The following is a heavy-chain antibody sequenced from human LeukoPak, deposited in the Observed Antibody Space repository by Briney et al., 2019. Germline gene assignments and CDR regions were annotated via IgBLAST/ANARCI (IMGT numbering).Heavy chain of an antibody. CDR3: ARDVSHPGQKGGVSTVCDY. D-gene: IGHD4-17*01. Sequence: PGGSLRLSCAASGFTFSSYGMHWVRQAPGKGLEWVAVIWYDGSNKYYADSVKGRFTISRDNSKNTLYLQMNSLRAEDTAVYYCARDVSHPGQKGGVSTVCDYWGQGTLVTVSS. V-gene: IGHV3-33*01. CDR2: IWYDGSNK. CDR1: GFTFSSYG. J-gene: IGHJ4*02.